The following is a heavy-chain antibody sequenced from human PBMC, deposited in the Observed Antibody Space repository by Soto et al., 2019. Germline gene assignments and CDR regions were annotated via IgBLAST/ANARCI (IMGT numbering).Heavy chain of an antibody. J-gene: IGHJ5*01. CDR1: GDRLSTNDST. V-gene: IGHV6-1*01. Sequence: SQPLSFTCSIPGDRLSTNDSTLYWIRQSPSRALEWLGRTYYRSKWYNDYAESVKGRITINPDTFNNQFSLHLNSVTPDDTAVYYCTRLIGNSWLDSWGQGTLVTVSS. D-gene: IGHD2-8*01. CDR2: TYYRSKWYN. CDR3: TRLIGNSWLDS.